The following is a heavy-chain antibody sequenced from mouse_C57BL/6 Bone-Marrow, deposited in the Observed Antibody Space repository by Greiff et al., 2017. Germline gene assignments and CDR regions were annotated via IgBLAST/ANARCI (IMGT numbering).Heavy chain of an antibody. D-gene: IGHD1-1*01. CDR2: IYWDDDK. CDR3: ARLTTVVATDYAMDY. V-gene: IGHV8-12*01. Sequence: QVTLKESGPGILQSSQTLSLTCSFSGFSLSTSGMGVSWIRQPSGKGLEWLAHIYWDDDKRYNPSLKSRLTISKDTSRNQVFLKITSVDTADTATYYCARLTTVVATDYAMDYWGQGTSVTVSS. J-gene: IGHJ4*01. CDR1: GFSLSTSGMG.